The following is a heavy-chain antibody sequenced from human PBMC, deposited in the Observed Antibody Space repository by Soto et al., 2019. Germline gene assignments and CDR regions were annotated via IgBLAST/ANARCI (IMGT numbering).Heavy chain of an antibody. CDR2: ISYDGSNK. Sequence: QVQLVESGGGVVQPGRSLRLSCAASGFTFSSYGMHWVRQAPGKGLEWVAVISYDGSNKYYADSVKGRFTISRDNSKNTLYLQMNSLSAEDTAVYCCAKDSTVTPFDYWGQGTLVTVSS. CDR3: AKDSTVTPFDY. V-gene: IGHV3-30*18. D-gene: IGHD4-17*01. CDR1: GFTFSSYG. J-gene: IGHJ4*02.